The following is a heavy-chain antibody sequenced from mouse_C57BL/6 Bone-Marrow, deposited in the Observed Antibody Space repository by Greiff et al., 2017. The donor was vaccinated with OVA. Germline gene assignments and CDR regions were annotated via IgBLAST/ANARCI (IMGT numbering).Heavy chain of an antibody. Sequence: VQLQQPGAELVKPGASVKLSCKASGYTFTSYWMQWVKQRPGQGLEWIGEIDPSDSYTNYNQKFKGKATLTVDTSSSTAYMQLSSLTSEDSAVYYCARLRRFDYWGQGTTLTVSS. CDR1: GYTFTSYW. J-gene: IGHJ2*01. V-gene: IGHV1-50*01. CDR2: IDPSDSYT. CDR3: ARLRRFDY. D-gene: IGHD1-2*01.